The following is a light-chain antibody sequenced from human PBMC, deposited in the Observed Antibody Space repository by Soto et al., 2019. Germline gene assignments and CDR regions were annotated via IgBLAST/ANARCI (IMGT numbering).Light chain of an antibody. CDR1: SSDIGGYNY. CDR3: SLYAGSNTLL. J-gene: IGLJ2*01. V-gene: IGLV2-8*01. Sequence: QSALTQPPSASGSPGQSVTISCTGTSSDIGGYNYVSWYQQRPGKAPKLMIYEVTKRPSGVPDRFSGSKSGSTASLTVSGLQAEDEADYFCSLYAGSNTLLFGGGTKVTVL. CDR2: EVT.